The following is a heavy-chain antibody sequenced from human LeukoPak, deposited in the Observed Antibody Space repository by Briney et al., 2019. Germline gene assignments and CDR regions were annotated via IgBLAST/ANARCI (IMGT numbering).Heavy chain of an antibody. V-gene: IGHV1-46*01. CDR1: GYTFTGYY. J-gene: IGHJ4*02. CDR3: VRERERGTYFI. CDR2: INPSGGST. D-gene: IGHD3-10*01. Sequence: ASVKVSCKASGYTFTGYYMHWVRQAPGQGLEWMGIINPSGGSTKYAQKFQGRVTMTRDTSTSTVYMELSSLRSEDTAVYYCVRERERGTYFIWGQGTLVTVSS.